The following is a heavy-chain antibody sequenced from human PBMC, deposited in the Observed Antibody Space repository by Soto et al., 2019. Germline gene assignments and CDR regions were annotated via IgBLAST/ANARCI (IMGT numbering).Heavy chain of an antibody. D-gene: IGHD3-3*01. CDR3: ARGLMARRYYDFWSGDHFDY. Sequence: QVQLVQSGAEVKKPGASVKVSCKASGYTFTSYDINWVRQATGQGLEWMGWMNPNSGNTGYAQKFQGRVTMTRNTSISTAYMELSSLRAEDTAVYYCARGLMARRYYDFWSGDHFDYWGQGTLVTVSS. CDR1: GYTFTSYD. V-gene: IGHV1-8*01. J-gene: IGHJ4*02. CDR2: MNPNSGNT.